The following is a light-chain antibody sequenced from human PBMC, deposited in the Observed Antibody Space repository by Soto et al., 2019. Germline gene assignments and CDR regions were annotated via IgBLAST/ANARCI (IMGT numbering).Light chain of an antibody. CDR2: KAS. J-gene: IGKJ2*01. CDR3: QQYNDYPYT. V-gene: IGKV1-5*03. CDR1: QSISSW. Sequence: GASVTITCRASQSISSWLAWYQQKPGKAPKLLIYKASTLESGVPSRFSGSGSGTEFTLTISSLQPDDFATYYCQQYNDYPYTFGQGTKLEIK.